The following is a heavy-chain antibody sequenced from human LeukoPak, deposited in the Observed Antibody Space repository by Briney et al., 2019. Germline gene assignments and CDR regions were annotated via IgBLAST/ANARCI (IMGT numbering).Heavy chain of an antibody. J-gene: IGHJ4*02. Sequence: GGSLRLSCAASGFTFDDYGMSWVRQAPGKGLEWVANIKQDGSEEYYVDSVKGRFTISRDNAKNSLFLQMNSLRAEDTAVYYCARGRFCSSTSCSHFDIWGQGTLVTVSS. CDR2: IKQDGSEE. CDR3: ARGRFCSSTSCSHFDI. CDR1: GFTFDDYG. V-gene: IGHV3-7*01. D-gene: IGHD2-2*01.